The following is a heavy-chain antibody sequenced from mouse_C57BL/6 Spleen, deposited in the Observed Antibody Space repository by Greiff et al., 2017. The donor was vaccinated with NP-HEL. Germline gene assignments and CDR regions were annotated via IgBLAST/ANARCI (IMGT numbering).Heavy chain of an antibody. CDR1: GFNIKNTY. D-gene: IGHD1-1*01. CDR2: IDPANGNT. V-gene: IGHV14-3*01. J-gene: IGHJ1*01. Sequence: EVQLQQSVAELVRPGASVKLSCTASGFNIKNTYMHWVKQRPEQGLEWIGRIDPANGNTKYAQKFQGKATITADTSSNTAYLQLSSLTSADTAVYYCAFVPITTVEEDWYVDVWGPGTTVTVSS. CDR3: AFVPITTVEEDWYVDV.